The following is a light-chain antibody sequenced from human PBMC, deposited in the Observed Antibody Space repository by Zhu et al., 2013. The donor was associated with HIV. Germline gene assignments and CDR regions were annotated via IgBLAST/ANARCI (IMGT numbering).Light chain of an antibody. CDR1: QSVWSN. CDR3: QQRSDWLT. V-gene: IGKV3-15*01. J-gene: IGKJ4*01. Sequence: EIVMTQSPAILSMSPGERATLSCWASQSVWSNLAWYQQRPGQAPRLLIYSASTRATGVPARFSGSGSGTEFTLTISRLEPEDFAVYYCQQRSDWLTFGGGTKVEIK. CDR2: SAS.